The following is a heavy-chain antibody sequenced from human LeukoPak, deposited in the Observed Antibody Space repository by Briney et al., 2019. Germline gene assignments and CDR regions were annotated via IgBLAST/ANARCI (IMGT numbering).Heavy chain of an antibody. CDR3: ARRVVYGSSPLDY. CDR2: IYYSGST. Sequence: SETLSLTCTVSGGSISSSSYYWGWIRQPPGKGLEWIGSIYYSGSTYYNPSLKSRVTISVDTSKNQFSLKLSSVTAADTAVYYCARRVVYGSSPLDYRGQGTLVTVSS. V-gene: IGHV4-39*01. CDR1: GGSISSSSYY. J-gene: IGHJ4*02. D-gene: IGHD6-13*01.